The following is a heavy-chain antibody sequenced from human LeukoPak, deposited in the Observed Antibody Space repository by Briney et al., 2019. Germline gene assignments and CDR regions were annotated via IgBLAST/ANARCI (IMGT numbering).Heavy chain of an antibody. CDR3: ARVGPHRKMATTRYHFDY. Sequence: ASVKVSCKASGYAFTGYYMHWVRQAPGQGLEWMGWISGYNGNTKYAQKLQGRVTMTTDTSTSTAYMELRSLRSDDTAVYYCARVGPHRKMATTRYHFDYWGQGTLVTVSS. CDR2: ISGYNGNT. D-gene: IGHD5-24*01. CDR1: GYAFTGYY. V-gene: IGHV1-18*04. J-gene: IGHJ4*02.